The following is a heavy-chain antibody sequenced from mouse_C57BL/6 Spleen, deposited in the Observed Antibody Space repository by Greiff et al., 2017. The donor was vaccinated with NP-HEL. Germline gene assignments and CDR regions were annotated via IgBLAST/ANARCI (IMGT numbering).Heavy chain of an antibody. CDR1: GYAFTNYL. Sequence: QVQLQQSGAELVRPGTSVKVSCKASGYAFTNYLIEWVKQRPGQGLEWIGVINPGSGGTNYNEKFKGKATLTADKSSSTAYMQLSSLTSEDSAVYFCASGVVATNYYAMDYWGQGTSVTVSS. D-gene: IGHD1-1*01. CDR2: INPGSGGT. V-gene: IGHV1-54*01. J-gene: IGHJ4*01. CDR3: ASGVVATNYYAMDY.